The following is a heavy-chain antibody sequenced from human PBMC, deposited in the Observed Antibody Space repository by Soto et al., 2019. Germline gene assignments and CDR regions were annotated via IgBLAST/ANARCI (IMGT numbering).Heavy chain of an antibody. CDR3: AKGVYDITMVRGVPAEFDP. V-gene: IGHV3-23*01. Sequence: EVQLLESGGGLVQPGGSLRLSCAASGFTFSSYAMSWVRQAPGKGLEWVSAISGSGGSTYYADSVKGRFTISRDNSKNTLYLQMNSLRAEDTAVYYCAKGVYDITMVRGVPAEFDPWGQGTLVTVSS. J-gene: IGHJ5*02. D-gene: IGHD3-10*01. CDR2: ISGSGGST. CDR1: GFTFSSYA.